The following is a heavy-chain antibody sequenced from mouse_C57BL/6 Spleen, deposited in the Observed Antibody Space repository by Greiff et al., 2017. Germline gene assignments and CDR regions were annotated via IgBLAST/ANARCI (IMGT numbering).Heavy chain of an antibody. CDR3: ARWGLRRGDYFDY. CDR2: INPSNGGT. V-gene: IGHV1-53*01. CDR1: GYTFPSYW. Sequence: QVQLQQPGTELVKPGASVKLSCKASGYTFPSYWMHWVKQRPGQGLEWIGNINPSNGGTNYNEKFKSTATLTVDQSSSTAYMQRSSLTSEDSAVYYCARWGLRRGDYFDYWGQGTTLTVAS. J-gene: IGHJ2*01. D-gene: IGHD2-2*01.